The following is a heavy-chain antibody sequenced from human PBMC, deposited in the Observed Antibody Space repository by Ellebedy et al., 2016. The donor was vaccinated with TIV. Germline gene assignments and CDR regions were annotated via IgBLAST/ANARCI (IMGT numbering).Heavy chain of an antibody. CDR1: GFTFSNYW. D-gene: IGHD3-10*01. Sequence: GGSLRLSXTASGFTFSNYWMHWVRLAPGKGLEWVSGISWNSGNIGYADSVQGRFTISRDNAKKSLYLQMNSLRSGDTALYYCAKDFGTAKEFYYYMDVWGKGTTVIVSS. V-gene: IGHV3-9*01. CDR2: ISWNSGNI. CDR3: AKDFGTAKEFYYYMDV. J-gene: IGHJ6*03.